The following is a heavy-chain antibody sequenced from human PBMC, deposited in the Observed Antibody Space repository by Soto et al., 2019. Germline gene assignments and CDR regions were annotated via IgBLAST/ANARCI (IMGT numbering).Heavy chain of an antibody. CDR2: IYYSGST. Sequence: SETLSLTCTVSGGSISSGGYYWSWIRQHPGKGLEWIGYIYYSGSTYYNPSLKSRVTISVDTSKNQFSLKLSSVTAADTAVYYCARDFGSSVYYWFDPSGKGTLVTV. J-gene: IGHJ5*01. CDR1: GGSISSGGYY. D-gene: IGHD3-22*01. CDR3: ARDFGSSVYYWFDP. V-gene: IGHV4-31*03.